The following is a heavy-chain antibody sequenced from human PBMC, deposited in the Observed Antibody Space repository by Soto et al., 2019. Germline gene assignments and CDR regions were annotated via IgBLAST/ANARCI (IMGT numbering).Heavy chain of an antibody. CDR2: ISAYNGNT. D-gene: IGHD3-10*01. CDR1: GYTFSSYG. CDR3: ARDRSALLIWFGEMDV. J-gene: IGHJ6*04. V-gene: IGHV1-18*01. Sequence: ASVKVSCKPSGYTFSSYGFSWVRQAPGQGLEWMGWISAYNGNTNYAQSFQGRVTMTTDTSTSTAYMELSSLRSEDTAVYYCARDRSALLIWFGEMDVWGKGTTVTVSS.